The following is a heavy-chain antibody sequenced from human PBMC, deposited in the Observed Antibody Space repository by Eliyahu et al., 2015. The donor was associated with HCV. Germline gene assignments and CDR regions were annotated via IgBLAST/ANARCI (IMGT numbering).Heavy chain of an antibody. V-gene: IGHV4-59*01. CDR3: ASGGGGIAVTGTGGWFDP. J-gene: IGHJ5*02. CDR2: IHYSGST. Sequence: QVQLQESGPGLVKPSETLSLTCIVSGGSITTYYWSWIRQPPGKGLEWIGYIHYSGSTNSNPSLKSRVTISIDTSKNQFSLNLTSVTAADTAMYYCASGGGGIAVTGTGGWFDPWGQGTLVTVSS. D-gene: IGHD6-19*01. CDR1: GGSITTYY.